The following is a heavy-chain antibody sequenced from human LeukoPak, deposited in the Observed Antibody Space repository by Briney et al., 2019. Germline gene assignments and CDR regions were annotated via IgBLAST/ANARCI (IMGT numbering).Heavy chain of an antibody. J-gene: IGHJ2*01. CDR1: GGSISSGSYY. Sequence: PSQTLSLTCTVSGGSISSGSYYWSWIRQPAGKGLEWIGRIYTSGSTNYNPSLKSRVTISVGTSKNQFSLKLSSVTAADTAVYYCAREREYYYDSSGYYGYFDLWGRGTLVTVSS. D-gene: IGHD3-22*01. CDR2: IYTSGST. CDR3: AREREYYYDSSGYYGYFDL. V-gene: IGHV4-61*02.